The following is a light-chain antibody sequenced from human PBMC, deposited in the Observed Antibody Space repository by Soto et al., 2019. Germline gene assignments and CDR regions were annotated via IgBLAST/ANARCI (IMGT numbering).Light chain of an antibody. Sequence: DIVMTQSPDSLAVSLGEKATIDCKSSQSVLYSSNNKNYLAWYQQKPGQPPNRLIYWTSTRASGVPDCFSGSVARTDSTLTISSLQAEDVAVYYYQQYFSTPFTFGPGTKVEIK. CDR1: QSVLYSSNNKNY. CDR3: QQYFSTPFT. V-gene: IGKV4-1*01. J-gene: IGKJ3*01. CDR2: WTS.